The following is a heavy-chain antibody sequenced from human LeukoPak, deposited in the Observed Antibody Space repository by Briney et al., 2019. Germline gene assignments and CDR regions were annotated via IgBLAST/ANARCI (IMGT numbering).Heavy chain of an antibody. V-gene: IGHV3-23*01. CDR1: GFRFSDFT. Sequence: GGSLRLSCAASGFRFSDFTMTWVRQAPGKGPEWVSAIGGNGGSTYYADSVKGRFSISRDNSKNTLFLQMNSPTAEDTGVYYCAKARSAVVEAATNYWGQGTRVTVSS. J-gene: IGHJ4*02. CDR2: IGGNGGST. D-gene: IGHD2-15*01. CDR3: AKARSAVVEAATNY.